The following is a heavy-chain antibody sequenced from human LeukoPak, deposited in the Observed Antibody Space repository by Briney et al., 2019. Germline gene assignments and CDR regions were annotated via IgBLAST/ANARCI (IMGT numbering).Heavy chain of an antibody. CDR3: AIAHIAVAQGAIDYYYYGMDV. D-gene: IGHD6-19*01. CDR1: GFTFTSYA. CDR2: INTNTGNP. Sequence: GGSLRLSCSASGFTFTSYAMNWVRQAPGQGLEWMGWINTNTGNPTYAQGFTGRFVFSLDTSVSTAYLQISSLKAEDTAVYYCAIAHIAVAQGAIDYYYYGMDVWGQGTTVTVSS. V-gene: IGHV7-4-1*02. J-gene: IGHJ6*02.